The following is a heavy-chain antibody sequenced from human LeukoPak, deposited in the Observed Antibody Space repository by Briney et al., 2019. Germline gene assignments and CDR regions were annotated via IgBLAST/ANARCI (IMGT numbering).Heavy chain of an antibody. Sequence: SVKVSCKASGGTFSSYAISWVRQARGQGLEWMGGIIPIFGTANYAQKFQGRVTITADESTSTAYMELSSLRSEDTAVYYCARDHSSGWYFFDYWGQGTLVTVSS. J-gene: IGHJ4*02. CDR3: ARDHSSGWYFFDY. D-gene: IGHD6-19*01. CDR1: GGTFSSYA. CDR2: IIPIFGTA. V-gene: IGHV1-69*13.